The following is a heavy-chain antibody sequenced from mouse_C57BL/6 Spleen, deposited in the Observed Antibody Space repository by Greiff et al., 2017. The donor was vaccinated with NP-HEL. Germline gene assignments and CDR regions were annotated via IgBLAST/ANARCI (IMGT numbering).Heavy chain of an antibody. V-gene: IGHV6-3*01. J-gene: IGHJ2*01. Sequence: VQLKESGGGLVQPGGSMKLSCVASGFTFSNYWMNWVRQSPEKGLEWVAQIRLKSDNYATHYAESVKGRFTISRDDSKSSVYLQMNNLRAEDTGIYYCTGLWDVGTFDYWGQGTTLTVSS. D-gene: IGHD4-1*01. CDR3: TGLWDVGTFDY. CDR2: IRLKSDNYAT. CDR1: GFTFSNYW.